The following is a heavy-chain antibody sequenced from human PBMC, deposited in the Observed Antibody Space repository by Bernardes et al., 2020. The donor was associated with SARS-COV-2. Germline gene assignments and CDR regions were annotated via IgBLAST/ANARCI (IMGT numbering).Heavy chain of an antibody. CDR2: INPYGSST. D-gene: IGHD2-8*01. Sequence: GGSLRLSCAASGFTFSSSCLHWVRQAPGKGLVWVSRINPYGSSTSYADSVKGRFTISKDNAKNMLFLQMSGLRAEDTAMYYCARDLEYCTNGVCSPWDQATLVTSSS. J-gene: IGHJ5*02. CDR1: GFTFSSSC. CDR3: ARDLEYCTNGVCSP. V-gene: IGHV3-74*01.